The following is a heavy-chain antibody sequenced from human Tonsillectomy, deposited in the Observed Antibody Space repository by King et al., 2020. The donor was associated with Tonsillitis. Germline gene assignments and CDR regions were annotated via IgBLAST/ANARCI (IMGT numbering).Heavy chain of an antibody. J-gene: IGHJ4*02. Sequence: VQLVESGGGVVQPGGSLRLSCAASGFTFSNYGMHWVRQAPGKGLEWVTFIRYDGNNEHYADSVKGRFTISRDNSKNTLYLQMNSLRAEDTAVYYCTKGIRSGGWDLLYFDYWGQGALVTVSS. CDR1: GFTFSNYG. V-gene: IGHV3-30*02. D-gene: IGHD1-26*01. CDR3: TKGIRSGGWDLLYFDY. CDR2: IRYDGNNE.